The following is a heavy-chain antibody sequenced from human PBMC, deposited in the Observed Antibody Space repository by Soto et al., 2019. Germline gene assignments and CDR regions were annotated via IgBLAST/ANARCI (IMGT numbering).Heavy chain of an antibody. D-gene: IGHD3-3*01. CDR1: GFTFSSYA. V-gene: IGHV3-30-3*01. J-gene: IGHJ6*02. CDR3: ARDLGKTIFGVVIIPYPTDYYYYGMDV. Sequence: HPGGSLRLSCAASGFTFSSYAMHWVRQAPGKGLEWVAVISYDGSNKYYADSVKGRFTISRDNSKNTLYLQMNSLRAEDTAVYYCARDLGKTIFGVVIIPYPTDYYYYGMDVWGQGTTVTVSS. CDR2: ISYDGSNK.